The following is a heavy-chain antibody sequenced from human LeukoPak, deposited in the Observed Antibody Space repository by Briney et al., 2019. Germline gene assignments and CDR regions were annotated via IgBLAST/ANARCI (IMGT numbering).Heavy chain of an antibody. CDR3: AKSTVTTRAAAGSVDY. J-gene: IGHJ4*02. V-gene: IGHV3-33*05. D-gene: IGHD4-17*01. CDR1: GFSFSNHG. CDR2: VTYDGNHK. Sequence: GGSLRLSCAASGFSFSNHGMNWVRQAPGKGLEWVAVVTYDGNHKNYADSVKGRFTISRDNSKNTLYLQMNSLRAEDTAVYYCAKSTVTTRAAAGSVDYWGQGTLVTVSS.